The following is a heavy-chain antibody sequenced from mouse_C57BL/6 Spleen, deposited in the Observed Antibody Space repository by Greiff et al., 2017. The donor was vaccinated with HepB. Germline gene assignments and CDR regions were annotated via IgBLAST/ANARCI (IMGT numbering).Heavy chain of an antibody. CDR3: ASTMVTPYYYAMDY. J-gene: IGHJ4*01. V-gene: IGHV1-72*01. CDR1: GYTFTSYW. Sequence: QVQLQQPGAELVKPGASVKLSCKASGYTFTSYWMHWVKQRPGRGLEWIGRIDPNSGGTKYNEKFKSKATLTVDKPSSTAYMQLISLTSEDSAVYDCASTMVTPYYYAMDYWGQGTSVTVSS. D-gene: IGHD2-2*01. CDR2: IDPNSGGT.